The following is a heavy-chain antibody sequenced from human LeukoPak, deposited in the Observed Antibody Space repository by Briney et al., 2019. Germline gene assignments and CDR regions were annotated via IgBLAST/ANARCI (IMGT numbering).Heavy chain of an antibody. CDR2: ISAYNGNT. V-gene: IGHV1-18*01. D-gene: IGHD4-23*01. CDR3: ARESTVVTPGGQLDY. CDR1: GYTFTRYG. J-gene: IGHJ4*02. Sequence: ASVKVSCKASGYTFTRYGISWVRQAPGQGLEWMGWISAYNGNTNYAQKLQGRVTMSTGTSTSTAYMELRSLRSDDTAVYYCARESTVVTPGGQLDYWGQGTLVTVSS.